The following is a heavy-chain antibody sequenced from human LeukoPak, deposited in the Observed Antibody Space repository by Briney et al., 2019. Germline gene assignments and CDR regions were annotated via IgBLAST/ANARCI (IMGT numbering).Heavy chain of an antibody. CDR1: GGTFSSYA. D-gene: IGHD4-11*01. CDR3: ATAPSSTVNQEGYYYYYYMDV. CDR2: IIPIFGTA. V-gene: IGHV1-69*05. J-gene: IGHJ6*03. Sequence: SVKVSCKASGGTFSSYAISWVRQAPGQGLEWMGGIIPIFGTANYAQKFQGRVTITTDESTSTAYMELSSLRSEDTAVYYCATAPSSTVNQEGYYYYYYMDVWGKGTTVTVSS.